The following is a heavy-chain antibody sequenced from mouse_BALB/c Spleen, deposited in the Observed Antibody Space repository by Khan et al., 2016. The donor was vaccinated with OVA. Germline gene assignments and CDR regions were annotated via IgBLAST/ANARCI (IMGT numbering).Heavy chain of an antibody. J-gene: IGHJ3*01. CDR1: GYSFTSYY. Sequence: VQLQQSGPELMKPGASVNISCKASGYSFTSYYIHWVRQSHGKSLEWIGYIDPFNGGTDYNQTFTGKATLTVDKSSSTAYMQLSNLTSEDSAVYYGARGAFGYGGQGTLVTVSA. V-gene: IGHV1-31*01. CDR3: ARGAFGY. CDR2: IDPFNGGT.